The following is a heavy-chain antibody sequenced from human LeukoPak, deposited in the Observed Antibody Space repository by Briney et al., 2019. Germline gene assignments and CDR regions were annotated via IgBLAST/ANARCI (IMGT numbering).Heavy chain of an antibody. J-gene: IGHJ4*02. CDR1: GGSINSTSNY. CDR3: ARVGTGTTSIDY. CDR2: SGST. D-gene: IGHD1-7*01. V-gene: IGHV4-39*07. Sequence: SETLSLTCTVSGGSINSTSNYWGWIRQPPGKGLEWIGSSGSTSYNPSLKSRVTISVDTSKNQFSLKLSSVTAADTAVYYCARVGTGTTSIDYWGQGTLVTVSS.